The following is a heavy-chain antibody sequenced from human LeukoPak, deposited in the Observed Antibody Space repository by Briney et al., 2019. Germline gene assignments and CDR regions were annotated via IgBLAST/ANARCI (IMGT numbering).Heavy chain of an antibody. CDR1: GGFISSSGYF. CDR3: ASLRGLRYSDSSGYYYHFDC. Sequence: SETLSLTCTVSGGFISSSGYFWGWIRQPPGKGLEWIGSIYYSGTTYYNPSLKSRVTISADTSKNQFSLKLSSVTAADTAVYYCASLRGLRYSDSSGYYYHFDCWGQGTLVTVSS. CDR2: IYYSGTT. D-gene: IGHD3-22*01. J-gene: IGHJ4*02. V-gene: IGHV4-39*01.